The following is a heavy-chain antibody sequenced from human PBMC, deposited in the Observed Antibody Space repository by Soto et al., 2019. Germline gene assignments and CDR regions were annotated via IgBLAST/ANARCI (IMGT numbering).Heavy chain of an antibody. V-gene: IGHV3-23*01. Sequence: VASLRPSCADSGFTFSSYAMSWVRQAPGKGLEWVSAISGSGGSTYYADSVKGRFTISRDNSKNTLYLQMNSLRAEDTAVYYCAKGGYYYDSSGYFFYWGQGTLVTVS. CDR2: ISGSGGST. J-gene: IGHJ4*02. D-gene: IGHD3-22*01. CDR3: AKGGYYYDSSGYFFY. CDR1: GFTFSSYA.